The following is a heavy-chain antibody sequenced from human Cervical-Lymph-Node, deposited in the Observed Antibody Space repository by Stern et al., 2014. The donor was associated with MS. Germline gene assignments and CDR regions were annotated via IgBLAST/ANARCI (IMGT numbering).Heavy chain of an antibody. J-gene: IGHJ4*02. Sequence: VQLVESGGGVVQPGRSLRLSCAASGFAFRRYALHWVRQAPGKGLEWVGLISYDGRDKYYTDSVNGRFTVSRDNSNNTVDLEMNSLRLEDTAVYYCAKGGSGSYVDWGQGSLVTVSS. CDR1: GFAFRRYA. V-gene: IGHV3-30*04. D-gene: IGHD1-26*01. CDR2: ISYDGRDK. CDR3: AKGGSGSYVD.